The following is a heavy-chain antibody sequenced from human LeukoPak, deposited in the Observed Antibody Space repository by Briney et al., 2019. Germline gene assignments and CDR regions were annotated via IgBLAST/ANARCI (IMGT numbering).Heavy chain of an antibody. CDR2: ISGSGGST. V-gene: IGHV3-23*01. J-gene: IGHJ3*02. CDR1: GFTFSSYA. CDR3: AKDLEMYSSSWHDDAFDI. Sequence: TGGSLRLSCAASGFTFSSYAMSWVRQAPGKGLEWVSAISGSGGSTYYADSVKGRFTISRDYSKNTLYLQMNSLRAEDTAVYYCAKDLEMYSSSWHDDAFDIWGQGTMVTVSS. D-gene: IGHD6-13*01.